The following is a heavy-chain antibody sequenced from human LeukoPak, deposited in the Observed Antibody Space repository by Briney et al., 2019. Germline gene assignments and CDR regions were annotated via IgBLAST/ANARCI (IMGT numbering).Heavy chain of an antibody. CDR1: GYTVSSNY. CDR2: IYSGGST. CDR3: ARDPASGYGMDV. V-gene: IGHV3-66*01. D-gene: IGHD3-10*01. J-gene: IGHJ6*02. Sequence: GGSLRLSCAASGYTVSSNYMSWVRQAPGKGLEWVSVIYSGGSTYYADSVKGRFTISRDNSKNTLYLQMNSLRAEDTAVYYCARDPASGYGMDVWGQGTTVTVSS.